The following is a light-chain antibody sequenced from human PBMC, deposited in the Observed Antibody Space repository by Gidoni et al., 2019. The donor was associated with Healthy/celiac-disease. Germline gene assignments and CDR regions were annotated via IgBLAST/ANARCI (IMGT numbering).Light chain of an antibody. CDR3: QSYDSSLSGLV. CDR2: GNS. CDR1: SPNIGAGYA. V-gene: IGLV1-40*01. Sequence: QSVRTQPPSVAGDPGQRVTISCTGRSPNIGAGYAVHWYQQLPGTAPKLLIYGNSNRPSGFPDRFSGSKSGTSASLSITGLQAEDEADYYCQSYDSSLSGLVFGTWTKVTVL. J-gene: IGLJ1*01.